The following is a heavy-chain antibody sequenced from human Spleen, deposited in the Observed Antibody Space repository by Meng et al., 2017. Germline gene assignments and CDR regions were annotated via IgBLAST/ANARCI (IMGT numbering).Heavy chain of an antibody. CDR2: IYYSGST. V-gene: IGHV4-30-4*08. CDR1: GVSISSGDYY. J-gene: IGHJ3*01. D-gene: IGHD2-21*02. Sequence: SETLSLTCTVSGVSISSGDYYWSWVRQLPGKGLEWIGYIYYSGSTYYNPSLKGRTTITEDTSKSQFSLRLRSVTAADTAVYYCPGIPQRGGDCDAFDLWGQGTMVTVSS. CDR3: PGIPQRGGDCDAFDL.